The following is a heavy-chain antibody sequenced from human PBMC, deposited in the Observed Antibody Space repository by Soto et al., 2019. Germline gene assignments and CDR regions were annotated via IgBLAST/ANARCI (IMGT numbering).Heavy chain of an antibody. Sequence: EVQLLESGGGLVQPGGSLRLSCAASGFTFSDQHMSWLRQAPGKGLEWVSSIRESGASSYYADSVKGRFTTSRDNSRNSLYLQMNSLRAEDTAVYYCARGKRPYYNGIKYYWTVDYWAQGTLVTVSS. J-gene: IGHJ4*02. V-gene: IGHV3-23*01. CDR3: ARGKRPYYNGIKYYWTVDY. CDR2: IRESGASS. D-gene: IGHD3-10*01. CDR1: GFTFSDQH.